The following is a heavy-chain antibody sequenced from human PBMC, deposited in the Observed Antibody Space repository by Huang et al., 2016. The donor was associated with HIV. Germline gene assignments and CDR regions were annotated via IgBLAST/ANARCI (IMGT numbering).Heavy chain of an antibody. V-gene: IGHV4-39*01. CDR2: LYYTGNM. J-gene: IGHJ2*01. D-gene: IGHD3-3*01. CDR1: GGSFNTGRYY. CDR3: ARNHDFWRGRMFAISYFDV. Sequence: QMRFQESGPGLVKPSGTLSLTCNVSGGSFNTGRYYWGWIRQPPGKGLEWVGSLYYTGNMHYDPSLKGRLTMSADTSKNQFALNLSSVTAADTAIYYCARNHDFWRGRMFAISYFDVWGRGTLVTVAS.